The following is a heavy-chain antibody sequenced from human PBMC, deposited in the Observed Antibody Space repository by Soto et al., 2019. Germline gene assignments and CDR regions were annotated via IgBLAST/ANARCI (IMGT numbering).Heavy chain of an antibody. D-gene: IGHD3-3*01. CDR1: GGSFSGDY. CDR3: ARSARYYDFSSRDRNYYYGMEV. Sequence: PSYTLSLTCAVYGGSFSGDYWNWLRQPPGKGRDLIGEINHSRSTNYNPSLKSRVTISVDTSKNQFSLKLSSVTAADRAGYYCARSARYYDFSSRDRNYYYGMEVWGQGSTVT. J-gene: IGHJ6*02. V-gene: IGHV4-34*01. CDR2: INHSRST.